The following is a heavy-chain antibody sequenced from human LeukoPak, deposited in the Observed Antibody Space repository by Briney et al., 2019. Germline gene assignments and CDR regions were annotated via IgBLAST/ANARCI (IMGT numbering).Heavy chain of an antibody. CDR2: IIPIFGTA. CDR3: ARGDYDFWSKTYYYYMDV. CDR1: GGTFSSYA. J-gene: IGHJ6*03. D-gene: IGHD3-3*01. Sequence: ASVKVSCKASGGTFSSYAISWVRQAPGQGLEWMGGIIPIFGTANYAQKFQGRVTITADESTSTAYMELSSLRSEDTAVYYCARGDYDFWSKTYYYYMDVWGKGTTVTVSS. V-gene: IGHV1-69*13.